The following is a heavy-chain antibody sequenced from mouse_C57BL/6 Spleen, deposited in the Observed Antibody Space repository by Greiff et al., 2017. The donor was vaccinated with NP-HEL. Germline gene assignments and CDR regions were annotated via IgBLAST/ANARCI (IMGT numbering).Heavy chain of an antibody. Sequence: VQLQQPGTELVKPGASVKLSCKASGYTFTSYWMHWVKQRPGQGLEWIGNINPSNGGTNYNEKVKSKATLTVDKSSSTAYMQLSSLTSEDSAVYYCARYDGYYSYFDVWGTGTTVTVSS. CDR1: GYTFTSYW. CDR2: INPSNGGT. CDR3: ARYDGYYSYFDV. D-gene: IGHD2-3*01. J-gene: IGHJ1*03. V-gene: IGHV1-53*01.